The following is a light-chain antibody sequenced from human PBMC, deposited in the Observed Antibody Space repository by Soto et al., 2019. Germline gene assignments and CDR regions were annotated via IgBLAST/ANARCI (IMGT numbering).Light chain of an antibody. Sequence: DIQMTQSPSTLSPSVGDRVTITCRASQSISTYLAWYRHKPGEAPKLLIYKASTLERGVPSRFRGSGSGTDFTLTISSLKPDDFETYYCQPYNSDSRTFGQGTKVDIK. V-gene: IGKV1-5*03. CDR3: QPYNSDSRT. J-gene: IGKJ1*01. CDR2: KAS. CDR1: QSISTY.